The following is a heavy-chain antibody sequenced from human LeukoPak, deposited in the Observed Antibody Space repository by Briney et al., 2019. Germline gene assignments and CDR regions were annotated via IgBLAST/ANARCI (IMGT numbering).Heavy chain of an antibody. J-gene: IGHJ4*02. CDR3: APSYNPKGY. D-gene: IGHD1-14*01. V-gene: IGHV3-23*01. CDR1: GFTFSSYA. Sequence: PGGSLRLSCAASGFTFSSYAMSWVRQAPGKGLEWVSAISGGGGSTYYADSVRGRFTISRDNSKNTMYLQMNSLRAEDTAVYYCAPSYNPKGYWGQGTLVTVSS. CDR2: ISGGGGST.